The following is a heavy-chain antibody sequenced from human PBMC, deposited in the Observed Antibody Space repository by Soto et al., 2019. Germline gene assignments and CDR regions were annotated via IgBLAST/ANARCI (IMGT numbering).Heavy chain of an antibody. CDR3: ARLIGSGFRMSWYFDL. J-gene: IGHJ2*01. V-gene: IGHV4-39*01. D-gene: IGHD6-19*01. Sequence: QLQLQESGPGLVKPSETLSLTCTVSGGSISSSSYYWGWIRQPPGKGLEWIGSIYYSGSTYYNPSLKSRVTISVDTSKNQFSLKLSSVTAADTAVYYCARLIGSGFRMSWYFDLWGRGTLVTVSS. CDR1: GGSISSSSYY. CDR2: IYYSGST.